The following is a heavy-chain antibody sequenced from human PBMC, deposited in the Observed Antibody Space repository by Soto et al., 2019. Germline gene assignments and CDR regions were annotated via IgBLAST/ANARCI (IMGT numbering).Heavy chain of an antibody. CDR3: ARDPWGSSGRTFYYYYYGMDV. D-gene: IGHD6-19*01. Sequence: GGSLRLSCAASGFTFSSYGMHWVRQAPGKGLEWVAVIWYDGSNKYYADSVKGRFTISRDNSKNTLYLQMNSLRAEDTAVYYCARDPWGSSGRTFYYYYYGMDVWGQGTTVTVSS. CDR2: IWYDGSNK. CDR1: GFTFSSYG. V-gene: IGHV3-33*01. J-gene: IGHJ6*02.